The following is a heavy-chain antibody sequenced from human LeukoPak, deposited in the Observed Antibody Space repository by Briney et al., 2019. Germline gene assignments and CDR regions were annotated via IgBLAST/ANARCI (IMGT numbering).Heavy chain of an antibody. Sequence: AGGSLRLSCAASGFTVSSDYMSWVRQAPGKGLEWVSAISGSGGSTYYADSVKGRFTISRDNSKNTLYLQMNSLRAEDTAVYYCAKEVGVWGSYPFDYWGQGTLVTVSS. J-gene: IGHJ4*02. CDR2: ISGSGGST. CDR3: AKEVGVWGSYPFDY. V-gene: IGHV3-23*01. CDR1: GFTVSSDY. D-gene: IGHD3-16*02.